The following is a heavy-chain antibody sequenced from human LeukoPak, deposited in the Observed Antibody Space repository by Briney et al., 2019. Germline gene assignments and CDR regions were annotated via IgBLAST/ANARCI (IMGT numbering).Heavy chain of an antibody. CDR2: IYYTGNT. V-gene: IGHV4-59*01. J-gene: IGHJ4*02. CDR1: GGSISSYY. Sequence: PSETLSLTCTVSGGSISSYYWSWIRQPPGKGLEWIGYIYYTGNTNYNPSLKSRVTISVDTSKNQFSLKLSSVTAADTAVYYCASGWRNDAKRHFDYWGQGAPVAVSS. D-gene: IGHD4/OR15-4a*01. CDR3: ASGWRNDAKRHFDY.